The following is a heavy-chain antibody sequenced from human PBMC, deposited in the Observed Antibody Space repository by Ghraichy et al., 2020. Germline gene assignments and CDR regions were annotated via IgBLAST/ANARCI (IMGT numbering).Heavy chain of an antibody. CDR3: ARVLVDIVVVPAAPYAFDI. CDR2: IYYSGST. CDR1: GGSISSGGYY. J-gene: IGHJ3*02. V-gene: IGHV4-31*03. Sequence: SETLSLTCTVSGGSISSGGYYWSWIRQHPGKGLEWIGYIYYSGSTYYNPSLKSRVTISVDTSKNQFSLKLSSVTAADTAVYYCARVLVDIVVVPAAPYAFDIWGQGTIVTVSS. D-gene: IGHD2-2*01.